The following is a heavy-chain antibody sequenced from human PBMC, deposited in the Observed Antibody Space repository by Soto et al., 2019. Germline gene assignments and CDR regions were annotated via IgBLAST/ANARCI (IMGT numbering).Heavy chain of an antibody. Sequence: EVQLVQSGAEVKKPGASLTISCKGSGYRFTDYWIGWVRQMPGKGLDLLGIIYPTDSDTIYSPSFQGQVTISADKSINTAYLQWSSLKASDTAIYYCARLGSGTYRPNDWFDPWGQGTQVTVSS. D-gene: IGHD3-16*01. J-gene: IGHJ5*02. CDR3: ARLGSGTYRPNDWFDP. CDR2: IYPTDSDT. CDR1: GYRFTDYW. V-gene: IGHV5-51*03.